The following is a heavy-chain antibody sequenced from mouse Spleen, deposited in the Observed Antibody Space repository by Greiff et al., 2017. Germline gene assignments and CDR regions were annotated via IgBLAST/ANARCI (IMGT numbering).Heavy chain of an antibody. CDR1: GYSFTDYN. CDR3: ARDYRYDGYFDS. CDR2: ISPNFGTI. J-gene: IGHJ2*01. V-gene: IGHV1-39*01. D-gene: IGHD2-14*01. Sequence: VQLQQSGPELVKPGASVKISCRTSGYSFTDYNMNWVKQNNGKSLEWVGSISPNFGTITYNQKFKGKATLTVDHSSTTAYMQLNSLTSEDSAVYFCARDYRYDGYFDSWGQGTTLTVSS.